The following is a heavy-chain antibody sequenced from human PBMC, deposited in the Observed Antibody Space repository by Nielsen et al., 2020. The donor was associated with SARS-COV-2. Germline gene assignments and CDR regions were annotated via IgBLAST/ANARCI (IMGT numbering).Heavy chain of an antibody. CDR2: ISSSGSYI. J-gene: IGHJ4*02. CDR3: VRRVVGGTGFEY. Sequence: GESLKISCAASGLTFSTYSMMWVRQAPGKGLEWVSHISSSGSYIYYADSVRGRFTISRDNAKNSVYLQMNSLRAEDTAVYYCVRRVVGGTGFEYWGQGTLVTVSS. D-gene: IGHD6-19*01. V-gene: IGHV3-21*01. CDR1: GLTFSTYS.